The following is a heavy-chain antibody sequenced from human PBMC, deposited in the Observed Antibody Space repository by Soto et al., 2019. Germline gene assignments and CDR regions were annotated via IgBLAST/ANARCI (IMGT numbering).Heavy chain of an antibody. CDR1: GFTFSNYA. CDR2: ITDSGGT. Sequence: EVQLLESGGGLVQPGGSLRLACAASGFTFSNYAMSWVRQAPGKGLEWVSAITDSGGTYYADSVKGRFTLSGATSKSRLYLPMTPLRAEDTAVYYCATVTVAGTSYYFAYWRQGTLVTVSS. CDR3: ATVTVAGTSYYFAY. D-gene: IGHD4-17*01. J-gene: IGHJ4*02. V-gene: IGHV3-23*01.